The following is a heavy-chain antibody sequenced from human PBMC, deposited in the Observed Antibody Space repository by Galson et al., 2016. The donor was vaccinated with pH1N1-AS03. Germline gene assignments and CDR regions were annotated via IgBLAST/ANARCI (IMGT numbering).Heavy chain of an antibody. CDR1: GGTFSNYA. CDR3: ARDRHYDTSGRFYYESEH. D-gene: IGHD3-22*01. CDR2: IHPIFGTT. J-gene: IGHJ4*02. V-gene: IGHV1-69*13. Sequence: SVKVSCKASGGTFSNYAISWMRQAPGQGLEWMGGIHPIFGTTSYAQKFRGRLTITADHSTSAAYMELTSLTSEDTASYYCARDRHYDTSGRFYYESEHWGQGTLVIVSS.